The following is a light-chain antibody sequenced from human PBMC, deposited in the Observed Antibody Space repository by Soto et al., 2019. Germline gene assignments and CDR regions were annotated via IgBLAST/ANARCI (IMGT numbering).Light chain of an antibody. CDR3: QQYGDWPPDT. CDR2: GAS. V-gene: IGKV3D-15*01. Sequence: EIVMTQSPGTLSVSPGERVTLSCGASQSVSSNLAWYQQKPGQAPRLLIYGASTRATGIPARFSGSGSGTEFTLTISSLQSEDFAVYYCQQYGDWPPDTFGQGTKVDIK. CDR1: QSVSSN. J-gene: IGKJ2*01.